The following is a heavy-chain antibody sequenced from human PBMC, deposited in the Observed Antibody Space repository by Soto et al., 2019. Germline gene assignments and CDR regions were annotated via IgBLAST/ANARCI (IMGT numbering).Heavy chain of an antibody. Sequence: QVQLVQSGAEVKKPGASVKVSCKASGYTFPSYHISWVRQATGQGLEWMGWMHPYSGNTAYAQKFQGRLTMTTNSSISTAYMELCSLTSEDTAVYYCAREQDYGDYGDYWGQGTLVTVSS. CDR3: AREQDYGDYGDY. J-gene: IGHJ4*02. CDR1: GYTFPSYH. V-gene: IGHV1-8*01. D-gene: IGHD4-17*01. CDR2: MHPYSGNT.